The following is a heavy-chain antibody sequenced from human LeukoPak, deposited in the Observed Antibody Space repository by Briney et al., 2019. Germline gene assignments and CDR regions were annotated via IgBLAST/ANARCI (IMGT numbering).Heavy chain of an antibody. Sequence: GSLRLSCAASGFTFSNAWMSWVRQAPGKGLEWVGRIKSKTDGGTTDYAAPVKGRFTITRDDSKNTLYLQMNSLKTEDTAVYYCTTFISGYYYDSSGYYPIDYWGQGTLVTVSS. D-gene: IGHD3-22*01. V-gene: IGHV3-15*01. J-gene: IGHJ4*02. CDR2: IKSKTDGGTT. CDR3: TTFISGYYYDSSGYYPIDY. CDR1: GFTFSNAW.